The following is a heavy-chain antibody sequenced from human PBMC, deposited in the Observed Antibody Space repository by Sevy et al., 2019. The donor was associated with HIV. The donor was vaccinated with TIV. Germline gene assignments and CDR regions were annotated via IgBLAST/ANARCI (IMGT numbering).Heavy chain of an antibody. J-gene: IGHJ4*02. Sequence: ASVKVSCKASGYTFTGYYVHWVRQAPGQGLEWMGWVDPNSGGTNYGQKFKGRVTMTTDTSNSTAYMELSGLRSDDTAVYYCARSVYGSGTYLNDYWGQGTLVTVSS. CDR2: VDPNSGGT. D-gene: IGHD3-10*01. CDR3: ARSVYGSGTYLNDY. V-gene: IGHV1-2*02. CDR1: GYTFTGYY.